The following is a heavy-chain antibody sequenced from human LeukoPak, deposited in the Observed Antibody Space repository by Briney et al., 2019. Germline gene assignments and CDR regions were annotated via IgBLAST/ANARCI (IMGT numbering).Heavy chain of an antibody. CDR3: ARDGGKITARRYFDY. J-gene: IGHJ4*02. CDR2: INPSGGTT. D-gene: IGHD6-6*01. Sequence: ASLKVSCKASGYTFTSYSMHWVRRAPGQGLEWMGMINPSGGTTSNAQKFQGRLIMTRDTSTSIVYMELTSLRSEDTAVYSCARDGGKITARRYFDYWGQGTLVTVSS. CDR1: GYTFTSYS. V-gene: IGHV1-46*01.